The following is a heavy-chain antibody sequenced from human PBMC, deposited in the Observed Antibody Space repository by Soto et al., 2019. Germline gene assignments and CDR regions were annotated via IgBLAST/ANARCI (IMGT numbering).Heavy chain of an antibody. CDR1: GFTFTSSA. D-gene: IGHD2-15*01. Sequence: QMQLVQSGPEVKKPGTSVKVSCKASGFTFTSSAVQWVRQARGQRLEWIGWIVVGSGNTNYAQKFQERVTITRDMSTSTAYMELSSLRYEDTAVYYGAADMGYSDFDYWGQGTLVTVSS. J-gene: IGHJ4*02. CDR2: IVVGSGNT. CDR3: AADMGYSDFDY. V-gene: IGHV1-58*01.